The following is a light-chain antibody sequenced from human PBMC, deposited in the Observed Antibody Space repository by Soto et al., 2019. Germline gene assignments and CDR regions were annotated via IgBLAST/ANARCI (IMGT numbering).Light chain of an antibody. Sequence: QSVLTQPASVSGSPGQSITISCTGTSSDVGSYNLVSWYQQHPGKAPKLMNYEGSKRPSGVSNRFSGSKSGNTASLTISGLQAEDEADYYCCSYAGSSTLVLGGGTKLTVL. J-gene: IGLJ2*01. V-gene: IGLV2-23*01. CDR3: CSYAGSSTLV. CDR2: EGS. CDR1: SSDVGSYNL.